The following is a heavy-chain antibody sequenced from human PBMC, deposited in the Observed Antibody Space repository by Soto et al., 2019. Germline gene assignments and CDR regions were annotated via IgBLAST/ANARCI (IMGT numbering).Heavy chain of an antibody. CDR3: AREDSGYTYNWFDP. V-gene: IGHV3-21*01. D-gene: IGHD5-12*01. J-gene: IGHJ5*02. Sequence: EVQLVESGGGLVKPGGSLRLSCAASGFTFSSYSMNWVRQAPGKGLEWVSSISSSSSYIYYADSVKGRFTISRDNAKNSLYLQMNSLRAEDTAVYYCAREDSGYTYNWFDPWGLGTLVTVSS. CDR1: GFTFSSYS. CDR2: ISSSSSYI.